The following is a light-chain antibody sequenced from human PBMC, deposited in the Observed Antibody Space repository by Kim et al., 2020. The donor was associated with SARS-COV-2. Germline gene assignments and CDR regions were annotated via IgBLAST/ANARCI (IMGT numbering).Light chain of an antibody. CDR2: GKN. Sequence: SSELTQDPAVSVALGQTVRITCQGDSLRSYYASWYQQKPGQAPVLVIYGKNNRPSGIPDRFSGSSSGKTASLTITGAQAEDEADYYCNSRDSSGNHPGVFGGGNKLTVL. CDR1: SLRSYY. J-gene: IGLJ2*01. V-gene: IGLV3-19*01. CDR3: NSRDSSGNHPGV.